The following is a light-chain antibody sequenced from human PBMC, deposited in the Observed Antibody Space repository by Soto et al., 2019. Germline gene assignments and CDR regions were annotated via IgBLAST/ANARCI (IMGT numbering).Light chain of an antibody. J-gene: IGKJ1*01. CDR2: GAS. CDR3: QQYNSYSPET. Sequence: IVMTQSPATLSVSPWERATLSCRASQSVSSNLAWYQQKPGQAPRLLIYGASTRATGIPARFSGSGSGTEFTLTITSLQPDDFATYDCQQYNSYSPETFGQGTKVDIK. CDR1: QSVSSN. V-gene: IGKV3-15*01.